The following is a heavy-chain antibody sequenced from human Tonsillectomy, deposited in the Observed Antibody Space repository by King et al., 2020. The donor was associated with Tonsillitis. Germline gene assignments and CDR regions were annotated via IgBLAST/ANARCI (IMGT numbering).Heavy chain of an antibody. V-gene: IGHV3-9*01. CDR1: GFSFDDYA. D-gene: IGHD4-17*01. Sequence: VQLVESGGGLVQPGRSLRLSCAASGFSFDDYAMHWVRQAPGKGLEWVSGISWNSDTIAYADSVRGRFTISRDNAKNSLYLQMNSLRAEDTAFYYCAKDSSGDYFGIEDDAFDIWGQGTMVTVSS. J-gene: IGHJ3*02. CDR2: ISWNSDTI. CDR3: AKDSSGDYFGIEDDAFDI.